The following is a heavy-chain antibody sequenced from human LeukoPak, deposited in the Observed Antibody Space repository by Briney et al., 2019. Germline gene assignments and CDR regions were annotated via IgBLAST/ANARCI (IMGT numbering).Heavy chain of an antibody. CDR3: TRVGYIDEGIDY. CDR2: IDSSGSYT. J-gene: IGHJ4*01. Sequence: PGGSLRLSCAVSGFTFSSYAMSWVRQAPGKGLEWVSAIDSSGSYTWYDDSVKGRFTISRDNSKNTLYLQMNSLRAEDTAIYYCTRVGYIDEGIDYWGQGTLVTVSS. V-gene: IGHV3-23*05. CDR1: GFTFSSYA. D-gene: IGHD5-24*01.